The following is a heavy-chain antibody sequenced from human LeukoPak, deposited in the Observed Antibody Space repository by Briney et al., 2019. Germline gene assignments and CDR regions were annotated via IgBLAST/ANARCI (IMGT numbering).Heavy chain of an antibody. Sequence: GGSLRLSCEVSGFTSSTYTMNWVRQAPGKGLEWVGRIKSKIHGGTIDYAAPVKGRFTISRDDSENTVYLQMNSLRAEDTAVYYCARVSPNTVTTLQYFDYWGQGTLVTVSS. D-gene: IGHD4-17*01. V-gene: IGHV3-15*01. J-gene: IGHJ4*02. CDR2: IKSKIHGGTI. CDR1: GFTSSTYT. CDR3: ARVSPNTVTTLQYFDY.